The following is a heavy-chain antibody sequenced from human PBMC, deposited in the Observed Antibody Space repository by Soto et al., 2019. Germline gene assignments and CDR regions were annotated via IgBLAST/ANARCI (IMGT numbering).Heavy chain of an antibody. V-gene: IGHV3-23*01. CDR1: GSTFSSYA. J-gene: IGHJ4*02. CDR2: ISGSGGST. CDR3: ARDYSSYGPFDY. Sequence: GGSLRLSCAASGSTFSSYAMSWVRQAPGKGLEWVSAISGSGGSTYYADSVKGRFTISRDNAKNSLYLQMNSLRAEDTAVYYCARDYSSYGPFDYCGQGTLVTVSS. D-gene: IGHD5-18*01.